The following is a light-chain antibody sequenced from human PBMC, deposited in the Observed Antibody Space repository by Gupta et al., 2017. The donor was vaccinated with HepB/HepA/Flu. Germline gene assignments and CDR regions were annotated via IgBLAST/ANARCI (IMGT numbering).Light chain of an antibody. CDR2: DAS. CDR3: QQRSNWPPFT. V-gene: IGKV3-11*01. Sequence: IXXXXXXXXXSLXXXERATLSCRASQSVSSYLAWYQQKPGQAPRLLIYDASNRATGIPARFSGSGSGTDFTLTISSLEPEDFAVYYCQQRSNWPPFTFGPGTKVDIK. J-gene: IGKJ3*01. CDR1: QSVSSY.